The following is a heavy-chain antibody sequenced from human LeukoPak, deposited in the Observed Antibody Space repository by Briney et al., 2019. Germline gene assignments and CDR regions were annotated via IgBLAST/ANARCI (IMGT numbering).Heavy chain of an antibody. J-gene: IGHJ5*02. CDR2: INHSGNT. CDR1: GGTISSYY. V-gene: IGHV4-59*01. D-gene: IGHD3-22*01. CDR3: ARLQDSSYGSGYLFWIDP. Sequence: PSETLSLTCTVYGGTISSYYWSWIRQPPGKGLQWIGCINHSGNTNYNPSLKSRVTISVDTSKNQFSLRLSSVTAADTDDYYCARLQDSSYGSGYLFWIDPWGQGSLVTVSS.